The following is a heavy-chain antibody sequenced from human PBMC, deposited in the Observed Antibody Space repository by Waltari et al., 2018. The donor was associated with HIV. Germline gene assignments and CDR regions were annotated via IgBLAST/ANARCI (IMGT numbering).Heavy chain of an antibody. D-gene: IGHD3-3*01. J-gene: IGHJ6*02. CDR1: GGSISSYY. CDR2: IYYRGST. CDR3: ARHNRYDFRRNGMDV. V-gene: IGHV4-59*08. Sequence: QVQLQESGPGLVKPSETLSLTCTVSGGSISSYYWSWIRQPPGKGLEWFGYIYYRGSTNYNPPLKSRVTISVDTSKNQFSLKLSSVTAADTAVYYCARHNRYDFRRNGMDVWGQGTTVTVSS.